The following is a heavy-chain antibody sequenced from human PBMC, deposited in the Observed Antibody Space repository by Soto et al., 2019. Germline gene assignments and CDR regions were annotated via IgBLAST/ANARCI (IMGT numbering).Heavy chain of an antibody. Sequence: QVQLVQSGAEVKKPGSSVKVSCKASGGTLSSSAISWVRQAPGQGLEWMGGIIPIYGTTNYAQKFQDRVTITADEYTSTAYMELSSLRSEDTAVYYCARNMGGCSAGSCRYNWFDPWGQGTLVTVSS. CDR1: GGTLSSSA. J-gene: IGHJ5*02. CDR3: ARNMGGCSAGSCRYNWFDP. V-gene: IGHV1-69*01. D-gene: IGHD2-15*01. CDR2: IIPIYGTT.